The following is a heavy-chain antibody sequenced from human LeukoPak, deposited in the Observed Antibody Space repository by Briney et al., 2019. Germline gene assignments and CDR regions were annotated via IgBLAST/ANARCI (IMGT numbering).Heavy chain of an antibody. CDR2: IYTSGST. CDR1: GGSISRYY. CDR3: AREYDFWSGYYFFDY. Sequence: SETLSLTCTVSGGSISRYYWSWIRQPAGKGLEWIGRIYTSGSTNYNPSLKSRVTMSVDTSKNQFSLKLSSVTAADTAVYYCAREYDFWSGYYFFDYWGQGTPVTVSS. V-gene: IGHV4-4*07. D-gene: IGHD3-3*01. J-gene: IGHJ4*02.